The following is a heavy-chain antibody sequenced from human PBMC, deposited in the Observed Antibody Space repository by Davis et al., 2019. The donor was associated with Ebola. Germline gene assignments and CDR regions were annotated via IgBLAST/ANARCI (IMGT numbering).Heavy chain of an antibody. J-gene: IGHJ6*02. CDR3: ARGYSSSWQKFYGMDV. D-gene: IGHD6-13*01. V-gene: IGHV3-74*01. CDR1: GFTFSSYW. Sequence: GESLKLSCAASGFTFSSYWMHWVRQAPGKGLVWVSRLNSDGSSTSYADSVKGRFTISRDNAKNSLYLQMNSLRDEDTAVYYCARGYSSSWQKFYGMDVWGQGTTVTVSS. CDR2: LNSDGSST.